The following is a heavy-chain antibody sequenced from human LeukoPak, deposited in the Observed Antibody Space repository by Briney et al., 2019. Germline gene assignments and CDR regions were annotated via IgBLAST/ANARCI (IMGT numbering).Heavy chain of an antibody. V-gene: IGHV3-66*02. Sequence: GGSLRLSCAASGFTFSSYAMSWVRQAPGKGLEWVSVIYSGGSTYYADSVKGRFTISRDNSKNTLYLQMNSLRAGDTAVYYCARDTFYGDYAPHFDYWGQGTLVTVSS. D-gene: IGHD4-17*01. CDR3: ARDTFYGDYAPHFDY. CDR1: GFTFSSYA. J-gene: IGHJ4*02. CDR2: IYSGGST.